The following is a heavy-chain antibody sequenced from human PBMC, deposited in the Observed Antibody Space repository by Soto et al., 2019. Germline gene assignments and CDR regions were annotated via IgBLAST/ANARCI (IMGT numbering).Heavy chain of an antibody. Sequence: VQLVESGGGVVQPGRSLRLSCAASGFTFSSYGMHWVRQAPGKGLEWVAVISYDGSNKYYADSVKGRFTISRDNSKNTLYLQMNSLRAEDTAVYYCAKDSLRFLEWLFHYMDVWGKGTTVTVSS. CDR3: AKDSLRFLEWLFHYMDV. CDR2: ISYDGSNK. CDR1: GFTFSSYG. V-gene: IGHV3-30*18. J-gene: IGHJ6*03. D-gene: IGHD3-3*01.